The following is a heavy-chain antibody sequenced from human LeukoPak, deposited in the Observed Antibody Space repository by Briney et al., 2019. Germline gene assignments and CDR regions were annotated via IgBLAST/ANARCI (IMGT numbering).Heavy chain of an antibody. V-gene: IGHV3-74*01. CDR2: ITSDGTTT. J-gene: IGHJ4*02. Sequence: GGSLRLSCAASGFAFSAFWMEWVRQTPGRGLVWVSRITSDGTTTTYADSVKGRFTISRDNAKNTLYLQMNSLRVEDTAVYYCARDYYGPDYWGPGTLVTVSS. CDR1: GFAFSAFW. D-gene: IGHD3-10*01. CDR3: ARDYYGPDY.